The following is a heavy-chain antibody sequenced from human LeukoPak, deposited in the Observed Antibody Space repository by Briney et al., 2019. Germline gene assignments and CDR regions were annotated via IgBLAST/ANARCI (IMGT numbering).Heavy chain of an antibody. CDR1: GGSISSSSYY. Sequence: SETLPLTCTVSGGSISSSSYYWGWIRQPPGKGLEWIGSFYYSGSTYYNPSLKSRVTISVDTSKNQFSLKLTPVTAADTAVYYCARGLGATTALASDYWGQGTLVTVSS. CDR2: FYYSGST. CDR3: ARGLGATTALASDY. D-gene: IGHD1-26*01. J-gene: IGHJ4*02. V-gene: IGHV4-39*01.